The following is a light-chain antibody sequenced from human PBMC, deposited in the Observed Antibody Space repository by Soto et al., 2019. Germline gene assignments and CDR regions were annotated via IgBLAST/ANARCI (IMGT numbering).Light chain of an antibody. CDR1: DDIDNF. Sequence: DIQMTQSPSSLSASVGDRVTITCQASDDIDNFLSWYQQTPGKAPKLLIHDASTLQRGVPSRFSGSGSGTAFTLTISSLQPEDFATYYCQQYDNLAFTFGPGTKVDVK. CDR3: QQYDNLAFT. V-gene: IGKV1-33*01. J-gene: IGKJ3*01. CDR2: DAS.